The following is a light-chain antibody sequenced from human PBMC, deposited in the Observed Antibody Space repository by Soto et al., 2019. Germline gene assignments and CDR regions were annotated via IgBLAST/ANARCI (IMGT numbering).Light chain of an antibody. CDR1: QSVSSN. CDR3: QQRGNWPWT. Sequence: EIVMTQSPATLSVSPGERATLSCRASQSVSSNLAWYQQKPGQAPRLLIYGASTRATGIPARFSGSGSGTEFTLTISSLQSEDFAVYYCQQRGNWPWTFGQGTKVDIK. CDR2: GAS. J-gene: IGKJ1*01. V-gene: IGKV3-15*01.